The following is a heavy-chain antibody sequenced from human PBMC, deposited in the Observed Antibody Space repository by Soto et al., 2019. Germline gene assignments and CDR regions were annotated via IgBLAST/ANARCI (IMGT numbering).Heavy chain of an antibody. CDR1: GYTFTSYG. J-gene: IGHJ6*02. Sequence: ASVKVSCKSSGYTFTSYGISWVRQAPGQGLEWMGWISAYNGNTNYAQKLQGRVTMTTDTSTSTAYMELRSLRSDDTAVYYCARDRRPFRGSYRPSTYYYYYGMDVWGQGTTVPVYS. D-gene: IGHD3-16*02. CDR3: ARDRRPFRGSYRPSTYYYYYGMDV. V-gene: IGHV1-18*01. CDR2: ISAYNGNT.